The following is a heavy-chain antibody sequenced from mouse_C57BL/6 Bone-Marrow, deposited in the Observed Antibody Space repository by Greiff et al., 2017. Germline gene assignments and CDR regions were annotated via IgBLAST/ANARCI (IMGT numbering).Heavy chain of an antibody. V-gene: IGHV1-81*01. Sequence: QVQLQQSGAELARPGASVKLSCKASGYTFTSSGISWVKQRTGQGLEWIGKIHPSSGYTYYNEKFKGKATLTADKSSSTAYLELRSLTSEDSAVYVGARDQITTVVATRAMDYWGQGTTVTVS. CDR1: GYTFTSSG. CDR2: IHPSSGYT. CDR3: ARDQITTVVATRAMDY. J-gene: IGHJ4*01. D-gene: IGHD1-1*01.